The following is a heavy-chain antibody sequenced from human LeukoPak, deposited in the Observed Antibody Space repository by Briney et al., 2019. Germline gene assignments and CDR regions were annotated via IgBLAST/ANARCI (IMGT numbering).Heavy chain of an antibody. V-gene: IGHV4-59*01. CDR3: ARAYRTGIAAAGTLGY. CDR1: GGSISSYY. Sequence: PSETLSLTCTVSGGSISSYYWSWIRQPPGKGLEWIGCIYYSGSTNYNPSLKSRVTISVDTSKNQFSLKLSSVTAADTAVYYCARAYRTGIAAAGTLGYWGQGTLVTVSS. J-gene: IGHJ4*02. D-gene: IGHD6-13*01. CDR2: IYYSGST.